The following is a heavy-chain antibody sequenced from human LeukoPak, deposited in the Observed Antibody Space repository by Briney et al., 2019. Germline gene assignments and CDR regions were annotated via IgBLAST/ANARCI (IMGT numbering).Heavy chain of an antibody. V-gene: IGHV3-15*01. CDR1: GFTFSNAW. CDR3: TTDYDLRAFDI. D-gene: IGHD3-16*01. CDR2: IKSKTDGGTT. J-gene: IGHJ3*02. Sequence: GGSLRLSCAASGFTFSNAWMSWVRQAPGKGLEWVGRIKSKTDGGTTDYAAPVKGRFTISRDHSKNTLYLQMDSLQPEDTAVYYCTTDYDLRAFDIWGQGTMVTVSS.